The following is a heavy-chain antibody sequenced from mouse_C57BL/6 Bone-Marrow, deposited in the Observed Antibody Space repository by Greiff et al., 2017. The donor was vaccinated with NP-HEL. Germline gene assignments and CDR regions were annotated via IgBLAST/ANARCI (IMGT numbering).Heavy chain of an antibody. CDR2: ISYDGSN. J-gene: IGHJ4*01. Sequence: EVQLQQSGPGLVKPSQSLSLTCSVTGYSITSGYYWNWIRQFPGNKLEWMGYISYDGSNNYNPSLKNRISITRETSKNQFFLKLNSVTTEDTATYYCARGGWLLYWGQGTSVTVSS. CDR1: GYSITSGYY. CDR3: ARGGWLLY. D-gene: IGHD2-3*01. V-gene: IGHV3-6*01.